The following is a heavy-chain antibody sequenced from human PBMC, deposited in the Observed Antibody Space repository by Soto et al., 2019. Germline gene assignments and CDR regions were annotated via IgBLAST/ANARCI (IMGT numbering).Heavy chain of an antibody. CDR1: GYTFASYG. Sequence: SVKVSCKASGYTFASYGISWVRKAPGQGLEWVGCISAYNGNTNYAQKLQGRVTMSTDTSTSTAYMELRSLRSDDTAVYYCARDSLLRYFDWFPRGYYYYGMDVWGQGTTVTVSS. J-gene: IGHJ6*02. V-gene: IGHV1-18*01. D-gene: IGHD3-9*01. CDR3: ARDSLLRYFDWFPRGYYYYGMDV. CDR2: ISAYNGNT.